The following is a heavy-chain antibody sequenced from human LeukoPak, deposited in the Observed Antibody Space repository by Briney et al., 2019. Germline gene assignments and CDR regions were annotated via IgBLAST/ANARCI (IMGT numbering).Heavy chain of an antibody. V-gene: IGHV1-2*02. CDR2: INPNSGGT. J-gene: IGHJ5*02. CDR3: AREREAVAGISSGNWFDP. CDR1: GYTFTGYY. D-gene: IGHD6-19*01. Sequence: VKVSCKASGYTFTGYYMHRVRQAPGQGLEWMGWINPNSGGTNYAQKFQGRVTMTRDTSISTAYMELSRLRSDDTAVYYCAREREAVAGISSGNWFDPWGQGTLVTVSS.